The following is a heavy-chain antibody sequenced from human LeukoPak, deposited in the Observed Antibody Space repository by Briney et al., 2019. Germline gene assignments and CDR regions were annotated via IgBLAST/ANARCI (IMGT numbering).Heavy chain of an antibody. J-gene: IGHJ6*02. CDR1: GFTFDDYA. D-gene: IGHD6-19*01. CDR2: ISWNSGSI. V-gene: IGHV3-9*01. Sequence: PGRSLRLSCAASGFTFDDYAMRWVRQAPGKGLEWVSGISWNSGSIGYADSVKGRFTISRDNAKNSLYLQMNSLRAEDTALYYCATGMIAVAGYYYYGMDVWGQGTTVTVSS. CDR3: ATGMIAVAGYYYYGMDV.